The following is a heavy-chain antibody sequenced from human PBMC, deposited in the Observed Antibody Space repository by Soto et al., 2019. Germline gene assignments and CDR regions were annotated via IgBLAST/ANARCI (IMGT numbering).Heavy chain of an antibody. CDR3: ATGTKCSNGVCYPYYNGMDV. V-gene: IGHV3-15*01. Sequence: PGGSLRLSCAASGFIFTKAWMSWARQAPGKGLEWVGRIKNKNDGGTTDYAAPVKGRFTISGDDSKNMVYLQMNSLKTEDTAVYYCATGTKCSNGVCYPYYNGMDVWGQGTTVTVSS. D-gene: IGHD2-8*01. J-gene: IGHJ6*02. CDR1: GFIFTKAW. CDR2: IKNKNDGGTT.